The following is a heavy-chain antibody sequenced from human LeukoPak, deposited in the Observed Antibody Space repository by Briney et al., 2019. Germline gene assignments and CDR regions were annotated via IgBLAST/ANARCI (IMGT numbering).Heavy chain of an antibody. J-gene: IGHJ3*02. CDR1: GGSISNYY. D-gene: IGHD3-22*01. CDR2: IYSSGST. Sequence: PSETLSLTCAVSGGSISNYYWSWIRQPAGKGLEWIGHIYSSGSTNYNPSLKSRVTMSLDTSKSQFSLKLSSVTVADTAVYHCARGRVFYDSTGYFIWGQGTMVTVSS. CDR3: ARGRVFYDSTGYFI. V-gene: IGHV4-4*07.